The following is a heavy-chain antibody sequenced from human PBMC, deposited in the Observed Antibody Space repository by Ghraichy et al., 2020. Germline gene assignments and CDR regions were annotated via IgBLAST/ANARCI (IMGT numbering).Heavy chain of an antibody. CDR1: GGSFSGYY. CDR2: INHSGST. D-gene: IGHD6-13*01. CDR3: ARTRIAAAGIGY. Sequence: TLSLTCAVYGGSFSGYYWSWIRQPPGKGLEWIGEINHSGSTNYNPSLKSRVTISVDTSKNQFSLKLSSVTAADTAVYYCARTRIAAAGIGYWGQGTLVTVSS. J-gene: IGHJ4*02. V-gene: IGHV4-34*01.